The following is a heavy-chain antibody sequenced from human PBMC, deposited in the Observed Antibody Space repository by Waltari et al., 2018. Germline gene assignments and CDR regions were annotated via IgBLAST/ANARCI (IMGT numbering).Heavy chain of an antibody. D-gene: IGHD3-3*01. Sequence: QVQLQESGPGLVKPSETLSLTCTVSGGSISIYYCSWIRQPPGKGLEWLGYLYYSGSTNYNPSLKSRVTISVDTSKNQFSLKLSSVTAADTAVYYCARDHGPQTDYDFWSANMGDYYYYGMDVWGQGTTVTVSS. CDR2: LYYSGST. CDR3: ARDHGPQTDYDFWSANMGDYYYYGMDV. CDR1: GGSISIYY. V-gene: IGHV4-59*01. J-gene: IGHJ6*02.